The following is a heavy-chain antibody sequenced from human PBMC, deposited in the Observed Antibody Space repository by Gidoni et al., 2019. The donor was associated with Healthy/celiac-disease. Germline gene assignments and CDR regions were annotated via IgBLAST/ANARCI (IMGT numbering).Heavy chain of an antibody. D-gene: IGHD1-7*01. CDR2: IDWDDDK. Sequence: QVTLKESGPALVKPTQTLTLTCTFSGFSLSTSGMRVSWIRQPPGKALEWPARIDWDDDKFYSTSLKTRLTISKDTSKNQVVLTMTNMDPVDTATYYCARIGTTNDAFDIWGQGTMVTVSS. CDR3: ARIGTTNDAFDI. V-gene: IGHV2-70*04. CDR1: GFSLSTSGMR. J-gene: IGHJ3*02.